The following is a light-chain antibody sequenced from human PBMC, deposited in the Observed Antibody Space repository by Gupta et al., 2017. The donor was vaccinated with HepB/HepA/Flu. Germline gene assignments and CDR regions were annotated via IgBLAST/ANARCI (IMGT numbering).Light chain of an antibody. Sequence: DIVMTQSQLSLPVTPGEPASISCRSSQSLLHSNGYNYLDWYLQKPGQSPQLLIYLGSNRASGVPDRFSGSGSGTDFTLKISRVEAEDVGVYYCMQALQTPCTFGQGTKLEIK. CDR2: LGS. J-gene: IGKJ2*02. CDR1: QSLLHSNGYNY. CDR3: MQALQTPCT. V-gene: IGKV2-28*01.